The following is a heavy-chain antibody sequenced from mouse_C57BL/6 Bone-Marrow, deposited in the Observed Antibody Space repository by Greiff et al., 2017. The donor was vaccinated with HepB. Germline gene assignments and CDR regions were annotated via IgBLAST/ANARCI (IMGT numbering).Heavy chain of an antibody. D-gene: IGHD1-1*01. Sequence: QVQLQHPGAELVKPGASVKMSCKASGYTFTSYWITWVKQRPGQGLEWIGDIYPGSGSTNYNEKFKSKATLTVDTSSSTAYMQLSSLTSEDSAVYYCARRNSHYYGSSYPFDYWGQGTTLTVSS. CDR3: ARRNSHYYGSSYPFDY. V-gene: IGHV1-55*01. CDR2: IYPGSGST. CDR1: GYTFTSYW. J-gene: IGHJ2*01.